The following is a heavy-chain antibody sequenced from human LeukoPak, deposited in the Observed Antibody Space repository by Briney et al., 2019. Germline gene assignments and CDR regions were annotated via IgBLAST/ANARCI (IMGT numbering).Heavy chain of an antibody. D-gene: IGHD2-2*01. CDR3: ARDFGGYCSSGNCYLGYLGY. J-gene: IGHJ4*02. Sequence: SGGSLRLSCAASGFTFSSYTMNWVRQAPGKGLEWVSSIISSGSYIYYADSVKGRFTISRDNAKNSLSLQMNSLRAEDTAVYYCARDFGGYCSSGNCYLGYLGYWGQGTLVTVSS. CDR1: GFTFSSYT. V-gene: IGHV3-21*03. CDR2: IISSGSYI.